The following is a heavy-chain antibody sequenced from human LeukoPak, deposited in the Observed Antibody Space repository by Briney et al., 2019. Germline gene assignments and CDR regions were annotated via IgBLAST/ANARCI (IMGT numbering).Heavy chain of an antibody. CDR2: IIPIFGTA. Sequence: ASVKVSCKASGGTFSSYAIGWVRQAPGQGLEWMGGIIPIFGTANYAQKFQGRVTITTDESTSTAYMELSSLRSEDTAVYYCARADTAMVTCDYWGQGTLVTVSS. V-gene: IGHV1-69*05. CDR1: GGTFSSYA. J-gene: IGHJ4*02. D-gene: IGHD5-18*01. CDR3: ARADTAMVTCDY.